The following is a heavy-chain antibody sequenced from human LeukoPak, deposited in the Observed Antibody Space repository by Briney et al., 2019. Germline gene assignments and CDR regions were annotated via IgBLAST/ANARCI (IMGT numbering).Heavy chain of an antibody. J-gene: IGHJ5*02. D-gene: IGHD6-13*01. Sequence: PSQTLSLTCAVSDDSVRSGDYYWSWVRQPPGKGLEWIAYIFNSGTAYYNPSLKSRVTISVDTSKNQFSLKLSSVTAADTAVYYCARKLAFRLTGYSSSIFWFDPWGQGTLVTVSS. CDR1: DDSVRSGDYY. CDR3: ARKLAFRLTGYSSSIFWFDP. CDR2: IFNSGTA. V-gene: IGHV4-30-4*01.